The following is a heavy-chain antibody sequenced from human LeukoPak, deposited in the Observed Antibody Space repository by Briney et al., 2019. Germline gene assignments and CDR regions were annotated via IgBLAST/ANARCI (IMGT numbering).Heavy chain of an antibody. D-gene: IGHD3-3*01. Sequence: ASVKVSCKPSGYTFISYGFSWVRQSPGQGLERMGWISAYNGNTNYAQKFQGRLTLTTDTSTSTAYMELRSLRSDDTAVYYCARTLSDDFWSSYQDYWGQGTLVTVSS. CDR3: ARTLSDDFWSSYQDY. J-gene: IGHJ4*02. V-gene: IGHV1-18*01. CDR1: GYTFISYG. CDR2: ISAYNGNT.